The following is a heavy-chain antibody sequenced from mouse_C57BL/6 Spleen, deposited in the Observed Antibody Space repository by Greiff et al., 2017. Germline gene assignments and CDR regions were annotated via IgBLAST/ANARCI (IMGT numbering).Heavy chain of an antibody. V-gene: IGHV1-39*01. CDR2: INPNYGTT. CDR1: GYSFTDYN. J-gene: IGHJ1*03. CDR3: ASPRTYGSSSYWYFDV. D-gene: IGHD1-1*01. Sequence: EVKLQESGPELVKPGASVKISCKASGYSFTDYNMNWVKQSNGKSLEWIGVINPNYGTTSYNQKFKGKATLTVDQSSSTAYMQLNSLTSEDSAVYACASPRTYGSSSYWYFDVWGTGTTVTVSS.